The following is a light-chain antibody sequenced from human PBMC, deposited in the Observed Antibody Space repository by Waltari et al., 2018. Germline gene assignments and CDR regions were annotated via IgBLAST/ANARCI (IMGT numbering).Light chain of an antibody. V-gene: IGLV2-23*01. CDR1: SSDVGTFNL. CDR3: CSYAGSSTYV. Sequence: QSALTQPASVSGSPGQSITISCTGTSSDVGTFNLVSWYQQHPGKVPKLMIYEASRRPSGVSNRFSGSKAGKTASLTISGLQAEDEADDYCCSYAGSSTYVFGTGTKVTVL. CDR2: EAS. J-gene: IGLJ1*01.